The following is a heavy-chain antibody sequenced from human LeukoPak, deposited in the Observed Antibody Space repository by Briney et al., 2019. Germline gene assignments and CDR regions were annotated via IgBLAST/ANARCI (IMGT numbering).Heavy chain of an antibody. D-gene: IGHD2-15*01. CDR2: INPNSGGT. Sequence: ASVKVSCKASGYTFTDYYIHWVRQAPGQGLEWMGWINPNSGGTNYAQKFQGRVTMTRDTSISTAYMELSRLRSDDTAVHYCARVPRDIVVVVAATPALSVHFDYWGQGTLVTVSS. V-gene: IGHV1-2*02. CDR1: GYTFTDYY. CDR3: ARVPRDIVVVVAATPALSVHFDY. J-gene: IGHJ4*02.